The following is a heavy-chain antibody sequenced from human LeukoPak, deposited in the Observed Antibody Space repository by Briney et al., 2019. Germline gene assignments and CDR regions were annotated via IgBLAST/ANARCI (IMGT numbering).Heavy chain of an antibody. V-gene: IGHV4-59*01. J-gene: IGHJ6*03. CDR1: GGSISSNS. Sequence: SETLSPTCSVSGGSISSNSWSWRRQPPGKGLEWIGYIYYSGSTNYNPSLKSRVTISVDTSKEQFSLNLSSVTAADTAVYYCARTIEYSSSSGYYGCYMDLWRERPSDTVSS. CDR2: IYYSGST. D-gene: IGHD6-6*01. CDR3: ARTIEYSSSSGYYGCYMDL.